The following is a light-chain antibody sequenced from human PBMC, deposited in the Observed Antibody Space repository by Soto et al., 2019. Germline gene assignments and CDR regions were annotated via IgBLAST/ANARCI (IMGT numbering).Light chain of an antibody. CDR1: SSDVGGYNY. J-gene: IGLJ1*01. CDR3: SSYTSSSLYV. Sequence: QSALTQPASVSGSPGQSITISCTGTSSDVGGYNYVSWYQHLPGKAPKLMIYNVSDRPSGVSNRFSGSKSGNTASLTISGLQAEDEADYYCSSYTSSSLYVFGTGTKLTVL. CDR2: NVS. V-gene: IGLV2-14*01.